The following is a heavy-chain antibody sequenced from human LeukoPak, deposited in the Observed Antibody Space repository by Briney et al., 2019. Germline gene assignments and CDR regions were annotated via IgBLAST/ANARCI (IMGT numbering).Heavy chain of an antibody. D-gene: IGHD6-19*01. Sequence: PGGSLRLSFSASGFTFSDYYMSWIRQAPGKGLEWVSYISSSGSIIYSADSVKGRVTISRDNAKNSLYLQMNSLRAEDTAVYYCARGIDTSGWYDFDYWGQGTLVTVSS. CDR3: ARGIDTSGWYDFDY. CDR1: GFTFSDYY. V-gene: IGHV3-11*04. J-gene: IGHJ4*02. CDR2: ISSSGSII.